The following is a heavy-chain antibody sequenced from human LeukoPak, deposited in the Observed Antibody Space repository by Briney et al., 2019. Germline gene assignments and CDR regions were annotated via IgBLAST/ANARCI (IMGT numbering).Heavy chain of an antibody. D-gene: IGHD1-1*01. Sequence: GGSLRLSCAASGFASGFTFSDYAVSWVRQAPGKGPEWVASVNGRGATTYYADSVRGRFTISRDNSKNTLYLQMISLGADDTAIYFCAKAPATGEGYYFYYMDVRGKGTTVTVSS. CDR3: AKAPATGEGYYFYYMDV. V-gene: IGHV3-23*01. J-gene: IGHJ6*03. CDR1: GFTFSDYA. CDR2: VNGRGATT.